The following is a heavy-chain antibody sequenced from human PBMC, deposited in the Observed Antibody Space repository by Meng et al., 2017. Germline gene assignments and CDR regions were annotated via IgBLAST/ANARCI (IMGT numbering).Heavy chain of an antibody. CDR3: AKDPRLIVVVPADFDY. CDR1: GCTVSSYA. J-gene: IGHJ4*02. Sequence: GGSLRLSCAVSGCTVSSYAMSWVRQAPGKGLEWVSAISGSGGSTYYADSVKGRFTISRDNSKNTLYLQMNSLRAEDTAVYYCAKDPRLIVVVPADFDYWGQGTLVTVSS. D-gene: IGHD2-2*01. V-gene: IGHV3-23*01. CDR2: ISGSGGST.